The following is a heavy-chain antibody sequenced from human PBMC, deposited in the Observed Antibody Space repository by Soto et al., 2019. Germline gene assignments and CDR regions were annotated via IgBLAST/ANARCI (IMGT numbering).Heavy chain of an antibody. CDR1: GFTFSSYW. D-gene: IGHD1-1*01. V-gene: IGHV3-74*01. CDR3: AIPARWTAFDY. Sequence: EVQLVESGGGLVQPGGSLRLSCAASGFTFSSYWMHWVRQAPGKGLVWVSRINSDGSSTSYADSVKGRFTISRDNAKNTLYLHMNSLRAEDTAVYYCAIPARWTAFDYWGQGTLVTVSS. J-gene: IGHJ4*02. CDR2: INSDGSST.